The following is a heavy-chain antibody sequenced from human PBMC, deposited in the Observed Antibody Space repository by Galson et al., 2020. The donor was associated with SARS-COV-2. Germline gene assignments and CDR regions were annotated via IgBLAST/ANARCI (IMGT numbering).Heavy chain of an antibody. CDR2: ISYDGSNK. CDR1: GFTFSSYG. Sequence: GESQKISCAASGFTFSSYGMHWVRQAPGKGLEWVAVISYDGSNKYYADSVKGRFTISRDNSKNTLYLQMNSLRAEDTAVYYCANDWGYCSSTSCYRYYYYGMDVWGQGTTVTVSS. V-gene: IGHV3-30*18. D-gene: IGHD2-2*02. J-gene: IGHJ6*02. CDR3: ANDWGYCSSTSCYRYYYYGMDV.